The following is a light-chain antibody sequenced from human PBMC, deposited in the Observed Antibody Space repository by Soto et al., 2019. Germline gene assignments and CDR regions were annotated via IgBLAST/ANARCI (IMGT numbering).Light chain of an antibody. CDR2: GAS. V-gene: IGKV3-15*01. Sequence: EIVMTQSPATLSLSPGERATLSCRASQSVSSNLAWYQQKPVQAPRLLIYGASTRATGIPARFSGSGSGTEFTLSISSLQSEDFAVYYCQQYNNWPPDTFGQGTRLEIK. CDR1: QSVSSN. J-gene: IGKJ5*01. CDR3: QQYNNWPPDT.